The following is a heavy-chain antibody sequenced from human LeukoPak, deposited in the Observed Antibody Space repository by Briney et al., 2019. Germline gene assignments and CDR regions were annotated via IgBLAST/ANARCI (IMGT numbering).Heavy chain of an antibody. CDR2: IRYDGSNK. J-gene: IGHJ5*02. CDR3: AKAVVPAAKLYNWFDP. D-gene: IGHD2-2*01. Sequence: TGGSLRLSRAASGFTFSSYGMHWVRQAPGKGLEWVAFIRYDGSNKYYADSVKGRLTISRDNSKNTLYLQMNSLRAEDTAVYYCAKAVVPAAKLYNWFDPWGQGTLVTVSS. CDR1: GFTFSSYG. V-gene: IGHV3-30*02.